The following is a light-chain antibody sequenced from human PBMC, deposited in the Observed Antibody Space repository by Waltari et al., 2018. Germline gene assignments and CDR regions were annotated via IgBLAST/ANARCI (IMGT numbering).Light chain of an antibody. CDR3: QAWDSSTVV. CDR1: KLGDKY. Sequence: SYELTQPPSVSVSSGQTASITCSGNKLGDKYACWYQQKPGQSPVLVIYQDNKRPSGIPERFSGSNSGNTATQTISGTQAMDEADYYCQAWDSSTVVFGGGTKLTVL. CDR2: QDN. J-gene: IGLJ2*01. V-gene: IGLV3-1*01.